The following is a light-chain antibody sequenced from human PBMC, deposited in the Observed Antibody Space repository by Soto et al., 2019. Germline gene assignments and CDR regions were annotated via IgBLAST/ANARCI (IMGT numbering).Light chain of an antibody. CDR1: QTIKTY. Sequence: DIQMTQSPSPLSASVGDSVTITCRASQTIKTYLNWYRHKPGKAPELLIYAASRLQSGVASRFSVSVTVTYFILTTSSLQPDDLATYYCQQTYTAPGTFGQGTKVEI. J-gene: IGKJ1*01. V-gene: IGKV1-39*01. CDR2: AAS. CDR3: QQTYTAPGT.